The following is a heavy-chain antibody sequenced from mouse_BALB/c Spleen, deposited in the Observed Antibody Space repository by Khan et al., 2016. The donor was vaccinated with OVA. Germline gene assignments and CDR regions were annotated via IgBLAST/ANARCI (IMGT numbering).Heavy chain of an antibody. CDR1: GYTFTTYY. D-gene: IGHD1-2*01. CDR2: IYPGNFNT. CDR3: TSDDCFMGDAMDY. V-gene: IGHV1S56*01. J-gene: IGHJ4*01. Sequence: QMQLQQSGPELVKPGASVRISCKASGYTFTTYYLHWVKQRPGQGLEWIGWIYPGNFNTNYNEKFKGKATLTADESSNTAYMQLSSLSSEDSAVYFSTSDDCFMGDAMDYWGQGTSVIVSS.